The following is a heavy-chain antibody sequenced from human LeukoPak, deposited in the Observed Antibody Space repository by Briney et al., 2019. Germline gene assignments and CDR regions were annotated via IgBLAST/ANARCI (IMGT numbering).Heavy chain of an antibody. D-gene: IGHD2-15*01. J-gene: IGHJ6*02. CDR1: GGSISSSSYY. CDR2: IYYSGST. V-gene: IGHV4-61*01. Sequence: PSETLSLTCTVSGGSISSSSYYWGWIRQPPGKGLEWIGYIYYSGSTNYNPSLKSRVTISVDTSKNQFSLKLSSVTAADTAVYYCARDPGYCSGGSCYRPTNNYYYGMDVWGQGTTVTVSS. CDR3: ARDPGYCSGGSCYRPTNNYYYGMDV.